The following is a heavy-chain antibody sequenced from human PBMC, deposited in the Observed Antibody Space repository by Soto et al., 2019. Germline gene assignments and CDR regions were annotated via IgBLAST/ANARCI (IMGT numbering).Heavy chain of an antibody. V-gene: IGHV4-39*01. CDR3: APLTVSLSGPYGIHV. Sequence: PETLYLTCSVSGYSVSGSDYYWAGVRRPPGKGLEWIGSMFYSGLTYYNPSLKSRVTQSVDTSKNHFSVRLNSVTAADTAVYYCAPLTVSLSGPYGIHVWGQGTTVTVSS. D-gene: IGHD2-15*01. CDR2: MFYSGLT. J-gene: IGHJ6*02. CDR1: GYSVSGSDYY.